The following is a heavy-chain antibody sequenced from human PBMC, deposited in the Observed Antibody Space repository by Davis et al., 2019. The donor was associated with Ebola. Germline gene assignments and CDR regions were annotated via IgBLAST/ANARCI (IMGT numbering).Heavy chain of an antibody. J-gene: IGHJ1*01. D-gene: IGHD4-23*01. CDR3: AKTVGWLQQSGEEYFQH. CDR1: GFVFRNYV. CDR2: LGTSADT. Sequence: GESLKISCAASGFVFRNYVMSWVRQAPGKGLEWVSTLGTSADTYYADSVKGRFTVSRDNAKNSVYLQMNSLGAEDTAMYYCAKTVGWLQQSGEEYFQHWGQGTLVTVSS. V-gene: IGHV3-23*01.